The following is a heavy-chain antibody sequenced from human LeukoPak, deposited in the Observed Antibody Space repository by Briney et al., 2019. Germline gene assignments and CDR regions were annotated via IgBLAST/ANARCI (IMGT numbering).Heavy chain of an antibody. CDR2: MNLNSGNT. V-gene: IGHV1-8*01. CDR3: ARSTMGARRTYDY. J-gene: IGHJ4*02. D-gene: IGHD1-26*01. Sequence: ASVKVSCKASKDTFTIYDVNWVRQATGLGLEWMGWMNLNSGNTGYAQKFQGRVTMTMNSSISTAYMELTSLTSEDTAVYYCARSTMGARRTYDYWGQGTLVTVSS. CDR1: KDTFTIYD.